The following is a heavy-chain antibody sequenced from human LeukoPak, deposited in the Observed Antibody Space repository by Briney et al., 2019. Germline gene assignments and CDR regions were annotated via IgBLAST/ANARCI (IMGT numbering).Heavy chain of an antibody. CDR1: GFTFSSYA. V-gene: IGHV3-23*01. CDR3: AKGDLGWKEDY. CDR2: ISGSGDNT. D-gene: IGHD1-1*01. Sequence: GGALRLSCAASGFTFSSYAMSWVRQAPGKGLEWVSTISGSGDNTYYADSLNGRFTISRDNSKNTLYLQMNSLRAEDTAVYYCAKGDLGWKEDYWGQGTMVTVSS. J-gene: IGHJ4*02.